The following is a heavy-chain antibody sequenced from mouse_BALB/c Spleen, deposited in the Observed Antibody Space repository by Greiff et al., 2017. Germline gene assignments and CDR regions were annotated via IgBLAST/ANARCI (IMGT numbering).Heavy chain of an antibody. V-gene: IGHV5-6-3*01. D-gene: IGHD2-10*02. CDR1: GFTFSSYG. J-gene: IGHJ4*01. CDR3: ARSYGNPYAMDY. CDR2: INSNGGST. Sequence: EVQRVESGGGLVQPGGSLKLSCAASGFTFSSYGMSWVRQTPDKRLELVATINSNGGSTYYPDSVKGRFTISRDNAKNTLYLQMSSLKSEDTAMYYCARSYGNPYAMDYWGQGTSVTVSS.